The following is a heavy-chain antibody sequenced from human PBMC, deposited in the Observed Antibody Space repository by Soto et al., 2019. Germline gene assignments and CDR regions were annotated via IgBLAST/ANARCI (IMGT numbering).Heavy chain of an antibody. V-gene: IGHV3-30-3*01. J-gene: IGHJ4*02. CDR2: ISYDGSNK. CDR1: GFTFSSYA. D-gene: IGHD3-22*01. Sequence: GGSLRLSCAASGFTFSSYAMHWVRQAPGKGLEWVAIISYDGSNKYYADSVKGRFTISRDNSKNTLYLQMNSLRAEDTAVYYCARDLYYYASSGFKYWGQGTLVTVSS. CDR3: ARDLYYYASSGFKY.